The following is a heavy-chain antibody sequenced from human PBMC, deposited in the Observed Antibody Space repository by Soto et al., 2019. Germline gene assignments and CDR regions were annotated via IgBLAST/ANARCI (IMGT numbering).Heavy chain of an antibody. J-gene: IGHJ6*02. Sequence: QVQLVQAGGEVKKPGASVNVSCKTSGYSCTTYGLSWVRQAPGQGLEWMGWISAYNGNTNDAQKLQDRVTMTTDKSTSTAYMELRTLRSDDTAVYYCAREGPAPYYYYGMDVWGQGSTVTVSS. CDR3: AREGPAPYYYYGMDV. CDR1: GYSCTTYG. V-gene: IGHV1-18*01. CDR2: ISAYNGNT.